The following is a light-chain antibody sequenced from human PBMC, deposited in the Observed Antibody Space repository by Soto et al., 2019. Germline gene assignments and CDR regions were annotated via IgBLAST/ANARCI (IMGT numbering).Light chain of an antibody. CDR2: GAS. CDR1: QSVSRND. CDR3: QQYGSSPPT. V-gene: IGKV3-20*01. J-gene: IGKJ1*01. Sequence: EIVLTQSPGTLSLSPGERATLSCRASQSVSRNDLAWYQRKPGQAPRLLIYGASSRAIDIPNRCSGSGSGTDFTITITRLEPEDFAVYYCQQYGSSPPTFGQGTKVEI.